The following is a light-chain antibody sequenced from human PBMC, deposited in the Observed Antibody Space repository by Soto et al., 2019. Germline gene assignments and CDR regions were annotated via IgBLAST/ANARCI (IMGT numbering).Light chain of an antibody. V-gene: IGLV2-8*01. CDR2: EVT. CDR3: SSYAGSNNPYV. CDR1: SGDIGGYDY. J-gene: IGLJ1*01. Sequence: QSALTQPPSAAGSPGQSVTISCTGTSGDIGGYDYVSWYQQHTGKAPKLMIYEVTKRPLGVPDRFSGSKSGNTTSLTVSGLQAEDEADYYFSSYAGSNNPYVFGTGTKVTVL.